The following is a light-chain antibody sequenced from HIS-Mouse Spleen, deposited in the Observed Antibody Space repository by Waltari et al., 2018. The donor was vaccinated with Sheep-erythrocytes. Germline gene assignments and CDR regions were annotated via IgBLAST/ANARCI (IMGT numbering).Light chain of an antibody. V-gene: IGLV3-1*01. Sequence: SSELTQPPSVSVSPEQTASITCSGDKLGDKYACWYQQKPGQSPVLVIYQDTKRPSGIPERFSGSNSGNTATLTISGTQAMDEADYYCQAWDSSIVVFGGGTKLTVL. CDR2: QDT. CDR1: KLGDKY. CDR3: QAWDSSIVV. J-gene: IGLJ2*01.